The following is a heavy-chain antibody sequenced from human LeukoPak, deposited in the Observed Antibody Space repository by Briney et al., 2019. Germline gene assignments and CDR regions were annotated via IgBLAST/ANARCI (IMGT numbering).Heavy chain of an antibody. CDR3: ARSRPYSSGWSRYYGMDV. V-gene: IGHV3-74*01. D-gene: IGHD6-19*01. CDR1: GFTFGSYW. CDR2: INTDGGST. Sequence: GGSPRLSCAAPGFTFGSYWMHWVRQAPGKGLVWVSRINTDGGSTTYADSVKGRFTISRDNAKNSLYLQMNSLRAEDTAVYYCARSRPYSSGWSRYYGMDVWGQGTTVTVSS. J-gene: IGHJ6*02.